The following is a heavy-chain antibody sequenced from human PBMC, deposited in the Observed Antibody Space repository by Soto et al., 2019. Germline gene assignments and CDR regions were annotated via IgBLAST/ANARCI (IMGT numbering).Heavy chain of an antibody. Sequence: ASVKVSCKASGYTFTGYYMHWVRQAPGQGLEWMGWINPNSGGTNYAQKFQGWVTMTRDTSISTAYMELSRLRSDDTAVYYCAREIKVIGSSWYASYYYYYGMDVWGQGTTVTVSS. CDR1: GYTFTGYY. J-gene: IGHJ6*02. CDR2: INPNSGGT. D-gene: IGHD6-13*01. CDR3: AREIKVIGSSWYASYYYYYGMDV. V-gene: IGHV1-2*04.